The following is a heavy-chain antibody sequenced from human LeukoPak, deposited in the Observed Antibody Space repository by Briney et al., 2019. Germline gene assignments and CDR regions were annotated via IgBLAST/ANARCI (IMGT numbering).Heavy chain of an antibody. CDR1: GGSFSGYY. Sequence: PSETLSLTCAVYGGSFSGYYWSWIRQPPGKGLEWIGEINHSGSTNYNPSLKSRVTISVDTSKNQFSLKLSSVTAADTAVYYCARGVTMIVVVTTNWFDPWGQGTLVTVSS. J-gene: IGHJ5*02. V-gene: IGHV4-34*01. CDR2: INHSGST. CDR3: ARGVTMIVVVTTNWFDP. D-gene: IGHD3-22*01.